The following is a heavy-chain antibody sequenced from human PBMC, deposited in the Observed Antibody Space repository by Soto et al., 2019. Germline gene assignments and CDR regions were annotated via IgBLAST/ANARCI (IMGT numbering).Heavy chain of an antibody. CDR3: ARGYCSGGSCYSFYYYYYMDV. Sequence: QVQLVQSGAEVKKPGASVKVSCKASGYTFTSYDINWVRQATGQGLEWMGWMNPNSGNTGYAQKFQGRVTMTMNTSISTAYMELSSLRSEDTAVYYCARGYCSGGSCYSFYYYYYMDVWGKGTTVTVSS. V-gene: IGHV1-8*01. CDR1: GYTFTSYD. D-gene: IGHD2-15*01. J-gene: IGHJ6*03. CDR2: MNPNSGNT.